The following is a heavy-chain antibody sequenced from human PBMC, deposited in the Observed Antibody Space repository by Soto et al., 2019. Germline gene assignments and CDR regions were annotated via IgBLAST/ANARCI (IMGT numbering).Heavy chain of an antibody. CDR3: AREKTYSCGWYPYSQH. V-gene: IGHV1-2*02. CDR2: INPNSGGT. CDR1: GYTFTGYY. J-gene: IGHJ1*01. Sequence: ASVNVSCKASGYTFTGYYMHWVRQAPGQGLEWMGWINPNSGGTNYAQKFQGRVTMTRDTSISTAYMELSRLRSDDTAVYYCAREKTYSCGWYPYSQHWGQGTLVSVSP. D-gene: IGHD6-19*01.